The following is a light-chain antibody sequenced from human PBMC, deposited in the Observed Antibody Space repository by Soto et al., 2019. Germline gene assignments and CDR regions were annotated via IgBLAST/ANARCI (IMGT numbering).Light chain of an antibody. CDR1: SSDVGGYNY. CDR3: SSYAGSSNV. Sequence: QSALTQPPSASGSPGQSVAISCTGTSSDVGGYNYVSWYQQHPGKAPKLMIYEVNKRPSGVPDRFSGSKSGNTASLTVSGLQAGDEADYYCSSYAGSSNVFGPGTKVPVL. V-gene: IGLV2-8*01. CDR2: EVN. J-gene: IGLJ1*01.